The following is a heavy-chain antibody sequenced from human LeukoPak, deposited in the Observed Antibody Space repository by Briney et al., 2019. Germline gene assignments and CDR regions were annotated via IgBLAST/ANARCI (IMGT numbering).Heavy chain of an antibody. CDR1: GFTFSSYS. D-gene: IGHD7-27*01. Sequence: PGGSLRLSCAASGFTFSSYSMNWVRQAPGKGLEWVSYISSSSSTIYYADSVKGRFTISRDNAQNSLYLHMNSLRADDTAVYYCAREKSNWGYDYWGQGTLVTVSS. V-gene: IGHV3-48*04. CDR2: ISSSSSTI. J-gene: IGHJ4*02. CDR3: AREKSNWGYDY.